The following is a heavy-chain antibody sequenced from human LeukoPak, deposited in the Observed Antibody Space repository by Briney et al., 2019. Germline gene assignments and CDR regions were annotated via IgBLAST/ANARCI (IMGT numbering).Heavy chain of an antibody. Sequence: PGGSLRLSCAASGFTFSSYAMSWVRQAPGKGLEWVSAISGSGGSTYYADSVKGRFTISRDNSKNTLYLQMNSLRAEDTAVYYCAKDDSGSSGYPGPFGAFDIWGQGTMVTVSS. CDR1: GFTFSSYA. D-gene: IGHD3-22*01. CDR2: ISGSGGST. V-gene: IGHV3-23*01. CDR3: AKDDSGSSGYPGPFGAFDI. J-gene: IGHJ3*02.